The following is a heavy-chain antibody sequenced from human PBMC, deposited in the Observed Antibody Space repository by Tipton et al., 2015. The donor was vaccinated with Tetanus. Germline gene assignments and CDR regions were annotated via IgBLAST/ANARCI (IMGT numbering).Heavy chain of an antibody. CDR2: IGGSGRTT. V-gene: IGHV3-23*01. Sequence: SLRLSCAASGFTFGSYFMTWVRQAPGKGLEWVSAIGGSGRTTYYADSVKGRFTISRDNSKNTLYLQMNILRVEDTAVYYCAKGSLPRADTWGQGTLVTVSS. J-gene: IGHJ5*02. CDR1: GFTFGSYF. CDR3: AKGSLPRADT.